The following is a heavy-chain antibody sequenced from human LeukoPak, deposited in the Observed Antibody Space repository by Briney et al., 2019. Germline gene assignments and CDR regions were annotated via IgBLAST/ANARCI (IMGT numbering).Heavy chain of an antibody. CDR2: ISYDGSNK. D-gene: IGHD3-3*01. CDR3: ARGGITIFGVVSSYYYGMDV. Sequence: GRSLRLSCAASGFTFSSYAMHWVRQAPGKGLGWGAVISYDGSNKYYVDSVKGRFTISRDNSKNTLYLQMNSLRAEDTAVYYCARGGITIFGVVSSYYYGMDVWGQGTTVTVSS. CDR1: GFTFSSYA. V-gene: IGHV3-30-3*01. J-gene: IGHJ6*02.